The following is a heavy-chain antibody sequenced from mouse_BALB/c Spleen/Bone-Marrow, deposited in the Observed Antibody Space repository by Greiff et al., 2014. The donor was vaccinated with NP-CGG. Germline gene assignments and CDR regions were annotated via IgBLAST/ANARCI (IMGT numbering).Heavy chain of an antibody. CDR3: ARRGISWFAY. V-gene: IGHV1-9*01. CDR2: ILPGSGST. Sequence: VKLMESGAELMKPGASVKISCKATGYTFSSYWIEWVKQRPGHGLEWIGEILPGSGSTNYNEKFKGKATFTADTSSNTAYMQLSSLTSGDSAVYYCARRGISWFAYWGQGTLVTVSA. CDR1: GYTFSSYW. J-gene: IGHJ3*01.